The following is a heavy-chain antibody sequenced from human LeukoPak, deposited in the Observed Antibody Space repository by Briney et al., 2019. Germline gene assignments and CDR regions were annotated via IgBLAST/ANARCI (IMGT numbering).Heavy chain of an antibody. V-gene: IGHV1-69*01. CDR2: IIPIFGTA. CDR1: GGTFSSYA. D-gene: IGHD6-13*01. J-gene: IGHJ4*02. Sequence: SVKVSCKASGGTFSSYAISWVRQAPGQGLEWMGGIIPIFGTANYAQKFQGRVTITADESTSTAYMELSSLRSEDTAVYYCARGGEGVIAAAGTMADYWGQGTLVTVSS. CDR3: ARGGEGVIAAAGTMADY.